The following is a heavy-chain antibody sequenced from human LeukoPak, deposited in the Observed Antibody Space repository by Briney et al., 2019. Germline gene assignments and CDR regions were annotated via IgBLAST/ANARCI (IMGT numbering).Heavy chain of an antibody. J-gene: IGHJ5*02. CDR2: MNPNSGNT. D-gene: IGHD3-3*01. Sequence: GASVKVSCKASGYTFTSYDINWVRQATGQGLGWMGWMNPNSGNTGYTQKFQGRVTITRNTSISTAYMELSSLRSEDTAVYYCARATYYDFWSGPIDPWGQGTLVTVSS. CDR1: GYTFTSYD. CDR3: ARATYYDFWSGPIDP. V-gene: IGHV1-8*03.